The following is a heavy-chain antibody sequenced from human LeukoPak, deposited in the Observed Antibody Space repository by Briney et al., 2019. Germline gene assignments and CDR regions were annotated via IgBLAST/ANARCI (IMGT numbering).Heavy chain of an antibody. CDR3: ARDRVTGGGVWNFDL. CDR1: GGSIRSYY. Sequence: PSETLSLTCTVSGGSIRSYYWSWIRQPPGKGLEWIGYIYYSGSTKYNPSLKSRVTISVDTSKNQFSLKLSSVTAADTAMYYCARDRVTGGGVWNFDLWGRGTLVTVSS. CDR2: IYYSGST. V-gene: IGHV4-59*01. D-gene: IGHD2-8*02. J-gene: IGHJ2*01.